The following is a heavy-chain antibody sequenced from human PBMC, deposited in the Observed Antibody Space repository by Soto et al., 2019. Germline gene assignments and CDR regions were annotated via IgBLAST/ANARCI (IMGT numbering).Heavy chain of an antibody. J-gene: IGHJ6*02. Sequence: ASVKVSCKASGYIFTSYYMHWVRQAPGQGLDWMGVIDPSGGSTSYAQSFQGRVTLTRDASTSTVYMELSSLRSDDTGLYYCARDRGRAAAGEYFYYGMDVWGQGSTVTVSS. D-gene: IGHD6-13*01. CDR3: ARDRGRAAAGEYFYYGMDV. CDR2: IDPSGGST. CDR1: GYIFTSYY. V-gene: IGHV1-46*01.